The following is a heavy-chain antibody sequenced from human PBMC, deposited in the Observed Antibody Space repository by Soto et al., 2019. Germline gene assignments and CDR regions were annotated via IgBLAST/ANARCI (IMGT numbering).Heavy chain of an antibody. CDR2: TYYRSRWYN. V-gene: IGHV6-1*01. Sequence: SQTLSLTCVISGDSVSSNSAAWNWIRQSPSRGLEWLGRTYYRSRWYNDYAVSVRSRITVNADTSKNQFSLHLNSVTPEDTAVYYGAETSPPLCNYMDVWHKGTTVTVSS. J-gene: IGHJ6*03. CDR3: AETSPPLCNYMDV. D-gene: IGHD1-7*01. CDR1: GDSVSSNSAA.